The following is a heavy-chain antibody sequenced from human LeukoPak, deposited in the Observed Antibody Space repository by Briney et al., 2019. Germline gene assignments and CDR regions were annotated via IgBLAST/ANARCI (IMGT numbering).Heavy chain of an antibody. CDR1: GYTFTSYG. CDR3: AGDVAIGYYDSSGYSDY. Sequence: ASVKVSCKASGYTFTSYGISWVRQAPGQGLEWMGWISAYNGNTNYAQKLQGRVTMTTDTSTSTAYMELRSLRSDDTAVYYCAGDVAIGYYDSSGYSDYWGQGTLVTVSS. D-gene: IGHD3-22*01. CDR2: ISAYNGNT. V-gene: IGHV1-18*01. J-gene: IGHJ4*02.